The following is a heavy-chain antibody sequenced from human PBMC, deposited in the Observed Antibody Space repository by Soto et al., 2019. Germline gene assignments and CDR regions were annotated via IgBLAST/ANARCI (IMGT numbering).Heavy chain of an antibody. D-gene: IGHD2-8*01. CDR2: ISGYNGDT. J-gene: IGHJ6*02. Sequence: ASVKVSCKASGYTFTRYGISWVRQAPGQGLEWMGWISGYNGDTNYAREFQGRVSMTIDTSTTTAYTELRSLTSDDTAVYYCAKNGQPPYYYYGLDVWGQGTKVT. CDR3: AKNGQPPYYYYGLDV. V-gene: IGHV1-18*01. CDR1: GYTFTRYG.